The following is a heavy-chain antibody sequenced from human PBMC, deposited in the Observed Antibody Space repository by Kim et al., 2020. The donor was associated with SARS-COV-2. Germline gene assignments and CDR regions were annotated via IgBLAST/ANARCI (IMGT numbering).Heavy chain of an antibody. CDR3: ARDYYDFWSGLPYYFDY. V-gene: IGHV3-21*01. D-gene: IGHD3-3*01. J-gene: IGHJ4*02. Sequence: GGSLRLSCAASGFTFSSYSMNWVRQAPGKGLEWVSSISSSSSYIYYADSVKGRFTISRDNAKNSLYLQMNSLRAEDTAVYYCARDYYDFWSGLPYYFDYWGQGTLVTVSS. CDR2: ISSSSSYI. CDR1: GFTFSSYS.